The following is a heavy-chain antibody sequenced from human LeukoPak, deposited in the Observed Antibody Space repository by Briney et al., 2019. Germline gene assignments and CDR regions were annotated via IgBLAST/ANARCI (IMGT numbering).Heavy chain of an antibody. D-gene: IGHD6-19*01. V-gene: IGHV3-53*01. J-gene: IGHJ4*02. Sequence: GGSLRLSCAASGFTVNRNYMNWVRQAPGKGLEWVSIIYSGGTTYYAGSVKGRFTISRHISKNTLYLQMNSLRAEDTAVYYCAREYSSGWVDYWGQGTLVTVSS. CDR2: IYSGGTT. CDR1: GFTVNRNY. CDR3: AREYSSGWVDY.